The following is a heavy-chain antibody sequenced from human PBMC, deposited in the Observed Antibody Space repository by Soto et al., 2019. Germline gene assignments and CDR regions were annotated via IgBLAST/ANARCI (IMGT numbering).Heavy chain of an antibody. J-gene: IGHJ6*02. CDR3: ARAGSSWYYYNYGMDV. V-gene: IGHV1-18*01. Sequence: QAQLVQCGAEVKKPGASVKVSCKASGYTFTSYGISWVRQAPGPVLQWMGWISAYNGNTNYALKLQGRGTMTTGTSTSTAYMEVGRPKSDDTAVDYCARAGSSWYYYNYGMDVWGQRTKVTVSS. CDR2: ISAYNGNT. D-gene: IGHD6-13*01. CDR1: GYTFTSYG.